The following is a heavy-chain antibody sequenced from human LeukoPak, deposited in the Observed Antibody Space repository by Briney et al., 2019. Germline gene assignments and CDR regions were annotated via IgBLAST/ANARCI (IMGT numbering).Heavy chain of an antibody. CDR2: ICTAGDT. CDR3: ARGSDGIIDY. V-gene: IGHV3-13*01. J-gene: IGHJ4*02. Sequence: PGGSLRLSCAASGFTFSSYGMHWVRQATGKGLEWVSAICTAGDTYYPGSVKGRFTISRENAKNSLYLQMNSLRAEDTAVYYCARGSDGIIDYWGQGNLVTVSS. CDR1: GFTFSSYG. D-gene: IGHD1-14*01.